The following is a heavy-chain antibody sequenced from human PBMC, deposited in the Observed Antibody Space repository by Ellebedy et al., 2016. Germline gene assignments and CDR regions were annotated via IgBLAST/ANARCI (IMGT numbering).Heavy chain of an antibody. D-gene: IGHD2-21*01. J-gene: IGHJ4*02. CDR1: GFIFSDYS. CDR2: ISSSGNYI. CDR3: TGGSVAYYSDY. Sequence: GESLKISCVASGFIFSDYSMNWVRQAPGKGLEWVSSISSSGNYIYYADSVKGQFTISRQNAINSLYLQMYSLRAEDTAVYYCTGGSVAYYSDYWGQGTLVTVSS. V-gene: IGHV3-21*01.